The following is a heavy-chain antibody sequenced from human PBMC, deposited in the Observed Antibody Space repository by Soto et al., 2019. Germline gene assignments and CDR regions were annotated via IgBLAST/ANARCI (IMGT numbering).Heavy chain of an antibody. CDR1: GFTFSSYG. CDR3: AKGSERTYYYDSSGYYYFDY. J-gene: IGHJ4*02. V-gene: IGHV3-30*18. Sequence: GGSLRLSCAASGFTFSSYGMHWVRQAPGKGLEWVAVISYDGSNKYYADSVKGRFTISRDNSKNTLYPQMNSLRAEDTAVYYCAKGSERTYYYDSSGYYYFDYWGQGTLVTVSS. CDR2: ISYDGSNK. D-gene: IGHD3-22*01.